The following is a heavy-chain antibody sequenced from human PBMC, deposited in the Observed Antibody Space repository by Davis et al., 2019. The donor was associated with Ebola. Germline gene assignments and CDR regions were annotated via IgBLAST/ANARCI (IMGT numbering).Heavy chain of an antibody. Sequence: MPSETLSLTCAVYGGSFSGYYWSWIRQPPGKGLEWIGEINHSGRTNYKLSLKSRVTISADTSKNQFSLKLSSVTAADTAMYYCARGRVAVLVPAADNYHYYMDVWGKGTTVTVSS. CDR1: GGSFSGYY. D-gene: IGHD2-2*01. J-gene: IGHJ6*03. V-gene: IGHV4-34*01. CDR2: INHSGRT. CDR3: ARGRVAVLVPAADNYHYYMDV.